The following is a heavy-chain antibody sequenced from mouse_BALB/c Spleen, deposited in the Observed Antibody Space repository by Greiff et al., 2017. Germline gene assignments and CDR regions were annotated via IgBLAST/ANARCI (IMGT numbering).Heavy chain of an antibody. J-gene: IGHJ3*01. Sequence: LQQPGAELVKPGASVKMSCKASGYTFTSYNMHWVKQTPGQGLEWIGAIYPGNGDTSYNQKFKGKATLTADKSSSTAYMQLSSLTSEDSAVYYCARGDGYGKSFAYWGQGTLVTVSA. CDR3: ARGDGYGKSFAY. CDR1: GYTFTSYN. D-gene: IGHD2-1*01. CDR2: IYPGNGDT. V-gene: IGHV1-12*01.